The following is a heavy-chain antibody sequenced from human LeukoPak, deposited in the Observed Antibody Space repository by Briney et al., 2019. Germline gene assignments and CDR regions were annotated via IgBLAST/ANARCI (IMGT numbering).Heavy chain of an antibody. V-gene: IGHV4-39*07. J-gene: IGHJ4*02. Sequence: SETLSLTCSVFGGSISSSSYYWGWIRQPPGKGLEWIGSIYYSGNTYYNPSLKSRVTISVDTSKNQFSLKLNSVTAADTAVYYCAGLVGRYSSGLYYYYFDYWGQGTLVTVSS. CDR2: IYYSGNT. CDR1: GGSISSSSYY. D-gene: IGHD3-22*01. CDR3: AGLVGRYSSGLYYYYFDY.